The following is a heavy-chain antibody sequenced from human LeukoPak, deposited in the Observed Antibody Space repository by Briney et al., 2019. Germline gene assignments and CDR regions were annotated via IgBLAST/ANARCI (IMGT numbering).Heavy chain of an antibody. D-gene: IGHD1-26*01. Sequence: PGGSLRLSCAASGFTFSSYGMHWVRQAPGKGLEWVAVITHDGSNKDHADSVKGRFTVSRDNSKNTLYLQMNSLRTEDMAVYYCARDLSGSYVFDYWGQGTLVTVSS. CDR3: ARDLSGSYVFDY. V-gene: IGHV3-30*19. CDR1: GFTFSSYG. J-gene: IGHJ4*02. CDR2: ITHDGSNK.